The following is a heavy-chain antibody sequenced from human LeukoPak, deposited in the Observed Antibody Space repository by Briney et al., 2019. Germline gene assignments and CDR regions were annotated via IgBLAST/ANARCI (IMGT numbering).Heavy chain of an antibody. V-gene: IGHV3-7*01. Sequence: GGSLRLSCAASGFTLSSYWMSWVRQAPGKGLEWVANIKQDGSEKYYVDSVKGRFTISRDNAKNSLYLQMNSLRAEDTAVYYCARDPGGPGWNYGGYFDYWGQGTLVTVSS. CDR2: IKQDGSEK. D-gene: IGHD1-7*01. J-gene: IGHJ4*02. CDR1: GFTLSSYW. CDR3: ARDPGGPGWNYGGYFDY.